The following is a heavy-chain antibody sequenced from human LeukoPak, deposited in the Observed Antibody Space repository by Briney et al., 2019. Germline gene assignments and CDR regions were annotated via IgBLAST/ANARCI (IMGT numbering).Heavy chain of an antibody. CDR2: ISGDGITT. D-gene: IGHD3-10*01. CDR1: GFIFYDYP. J-gene: IGHJ6*02. Sequence: GGSLRLSCAASGFIFYDYPMHWIRQAPGKGLEWLCLISGDGITTYCADSVKGRFTVSRDNSKNSLYLHMSSLTSVESALYYCARDTLPPFGDYYYGMDVWGQGTTVTVSS. V-gene: IGHV3-43*02. CDR3: ARDTLPPFGDYYYGMDV.